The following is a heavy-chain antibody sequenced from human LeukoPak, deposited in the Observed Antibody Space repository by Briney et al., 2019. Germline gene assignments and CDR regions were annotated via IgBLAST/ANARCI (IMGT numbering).Heavy chain of an antibody. V-gene: IGHV5-51*01. CDR1: GYSFTSYW. CDR3: ARRRIAAAGNVYYMDV. Sequence: KNGESLKISCKGSGYSFTSYWIGWVRQMPGKGLEWMGIIYPVDSETRYSPSFQDQATISADTSISTAYLQWSSLKASDTAMYYCARRRIAAAGNVYYMDVWGKGTTVTVSS. D-gene: IGHD6-13*01. CDR2: IYPVDSET. J-gene: IGHJ6*03.